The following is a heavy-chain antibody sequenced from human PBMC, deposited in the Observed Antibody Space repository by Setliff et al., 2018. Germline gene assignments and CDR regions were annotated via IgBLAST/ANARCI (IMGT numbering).Heavy chain of an antibody. D-gene: IGHD1-26*01. J-gene: IGHJ4*02. CDR1: GYTFSDYY. CDR2: INPNTGGT. V-gene: IGHV1-2*02. Sequence: GASVKVSCKASGYTFSDYYMHWIRQAPGQGPEWMGCINPNTGGTRFAQKFQFGVTMTADKAITTANMELTRLTSDDTAMYYCARDLLGSQGRTFDLWGQGTLVTVSS. CDR3: ARDLLGSQGRTFDL.